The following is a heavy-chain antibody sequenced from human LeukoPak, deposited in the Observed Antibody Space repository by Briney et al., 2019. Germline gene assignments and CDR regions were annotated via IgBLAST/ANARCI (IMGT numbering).Heavy chain of an antibody. CDR2: IWSDGSNK. J-gene: IGHJ4*02. Sequence: PGGSLRLSCAASGFTLSSYGMHWVRQAPGKGLEWVAVIWSDGSNKYYADSVKGRFSISRDNSKNTLYHQMNSLRVEDTAIYYCATAPMDWGSGCDYWGQGTLVTVSS. CDR1: GFTLSSYG. D-gene: IGHD3/OR15-3a*01. V-gene: IGHV3-33*01. CDR3: ATAPMDWGSGCDY.